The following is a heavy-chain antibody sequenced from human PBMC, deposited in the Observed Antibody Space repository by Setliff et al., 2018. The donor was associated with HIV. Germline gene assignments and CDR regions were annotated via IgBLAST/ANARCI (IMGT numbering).Heavy chain of an antibody. Sequence: SETLSLTCAVSGDSIGSRGGWSWLRQSRQKEVEWIGEICNAGATNFNPFLRGRVSISQDWSRNQFSLRVTSVTAADTAVYYCARNYGWSLGYWGQGALVTVAS. J-gene: IGHJ4*02. CDR2: ICNAGAT. CDR1: GDSIGSRGG. CDR3: ARNYGWSLGY. V-gene: IGHV4-4*02. D-gene: IGHD2-15*01.